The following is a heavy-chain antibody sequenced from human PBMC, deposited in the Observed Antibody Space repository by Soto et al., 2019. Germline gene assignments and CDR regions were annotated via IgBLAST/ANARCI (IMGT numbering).Heavy chain of an antibody. CDR2: INAHSGGT. V-gene: IGHV1-2*02. J-gene: IGHJ5*02. CDR1: GFSFTGYY. D-gene: IGHD6-6*01. CDR3: AKDLTRQLAYWLDP. Sequence: SVKVSCKASGFSFTGYYIHWLRQAPGQGLEWMGWINAHSGGTEYAQKFQGRVTLTRDTSIATAYLTLTSLASDDTALYYCAKDLTRQLAYWLDPWGQGTQVTVSS.